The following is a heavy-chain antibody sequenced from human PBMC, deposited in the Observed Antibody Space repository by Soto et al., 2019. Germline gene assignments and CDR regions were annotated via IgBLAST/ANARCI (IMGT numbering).Heavy chain of an antibody. Sequence: SETLSLTCTVSGGSITNYYWSWIRQSPGNGLEWIGYISYNGNTNYNPSLNSRVTISVDTSRNQFSLRLNSVTAADTAVYYCTRHPISAMGFIQYWGQGTLVTVSS. D-gene: IGHD1-26*01. CDR3: TRHPISAMGFIQY. V-gene: IGHV4-59*08. J-gene: IGHJ1*01. CDR2: ISYNGNT. CDR1: GGSITNYY.